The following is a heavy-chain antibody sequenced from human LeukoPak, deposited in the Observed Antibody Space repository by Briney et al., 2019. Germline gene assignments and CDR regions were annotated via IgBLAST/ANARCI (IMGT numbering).Heavy chain of an antibody. D-gene: IGHD6-13*01. V-gene: IGHV4-39*07. J-gene: IGHJ2*01. CDR2: IYYSGST. CDR3: ARVYYSNSYDYWYFDL. Sequence: PSETLSLTCTVSGGSTSSSSYYWGWIRQPPGKGLEWIGSIYYSGSTYYNPSLKSRVTISVDTSKNQFSLKLSSVTAADTAVYYCARVYYSNSYDYWYFDLWGRGTLVTVSS. CDR1: GGSTSSSSYY.